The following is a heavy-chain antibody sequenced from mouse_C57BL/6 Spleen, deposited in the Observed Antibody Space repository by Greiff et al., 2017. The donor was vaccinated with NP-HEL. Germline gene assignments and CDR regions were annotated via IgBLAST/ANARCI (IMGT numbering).Heavy chain of an antibody. V-gene: IGHV1-53*01. J-gene: IGHJ3*01. Sequence: QVQLKQPGTELVKPGASVKLSCKASGYTFTSYWMHWVKQRPGQGLEWIGNINPSNGGTNYNEKFKSKATLTVDKSSSTAYMQLSSLTSEDSAVYYCARGGYYDYDEAWFAYWGQGTLVTVSA. CDR3: ARGGYYDYDEAWFAY. CDR1: GYTFTSYW. D-gene: IGHD2-4*01. CDR2: INPSNGGT.